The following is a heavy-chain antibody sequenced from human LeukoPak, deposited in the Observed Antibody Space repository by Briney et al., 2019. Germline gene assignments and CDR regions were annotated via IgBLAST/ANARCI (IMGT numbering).Heavy chain of an antibody. V-gene: IGHV1-18*01. CDR2: ISAYNGNP. Sequence: ASVKVSFKASGYTFTSYDINWVRQAPGQGLEWMGWISAYNGNPNYAQKLQGRVTMTTDTSTSTAYMELRSLRSDDTAVYYCARDSRTTVTTTRGDYWGQGTLVTVSS. CDR1: GYTFTSYD. J-gene: IGHJ4*02. CDR3: ARDSRTTVTTTRGDY. D-gene: IGHD4-11*01.